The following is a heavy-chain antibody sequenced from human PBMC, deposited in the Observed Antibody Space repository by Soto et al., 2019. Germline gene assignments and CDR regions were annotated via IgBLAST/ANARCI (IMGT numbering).Heavy chain of an antibody. Sequence: TSETLSLTCTVSGGSISSGEYYWSWIRQPPGEGLEWIGNIYYSGTTYNNPSLKSRVTISVDTSNNQFSLKLSSVTAADTAVYYCARDGGFCTNGVCPVYYYYGMDVWGQGTPVTVSS. D-gene: IGHD2-8*01. CDR2: IYYSGTT. CDR3: ARDGGFCTNGVCPVYYYYGMDV. J-gene: IGHJ6*02. CDR1: GGSISSGEYY. V-gene: IGHV4-30-4*01.